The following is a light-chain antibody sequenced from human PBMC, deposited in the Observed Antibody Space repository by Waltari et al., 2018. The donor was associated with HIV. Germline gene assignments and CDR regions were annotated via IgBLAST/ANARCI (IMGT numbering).Light chain of an antibody. J-gene: IGKJ4*01. CDR3: QEYKNWPLST. Sequence: RVMTQSPATLSVSPGERATLSCRASLSVSSNLAWYQQKPGQAPRLLIYGASTRATGIPARFSGSGSETEFTLTIGSLQSEDFAVYYCQEYKNWPLSTFGGGTKVEIK. CDR1: LSVSSN. V-gene: IGKV3-15*01. CDR2: GAS.